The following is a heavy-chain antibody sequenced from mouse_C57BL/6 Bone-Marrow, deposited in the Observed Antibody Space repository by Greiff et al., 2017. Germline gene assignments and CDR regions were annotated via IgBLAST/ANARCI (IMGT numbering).Heavy chain of an antibody. D-gene: IGHD1-1*01. V-gene: IGHV1-82*01. J-gene: IGHJ2*01. CDR2: IYPGDGDT. CDR3: ARWPYYYGSSYEVDY. CDR1: GYAFSSSW. Sequence: VQLQQSGPELVKPGASVKISCKASGYAFSSSWMNWVKQRPGKGLEWIGRIYPGDGDTNYNGKFKGKATLTADKSSSTAYMQLSSLTSEYSAVYFCARWPYYYGSSYEVDYWGQGTTLTVSS.